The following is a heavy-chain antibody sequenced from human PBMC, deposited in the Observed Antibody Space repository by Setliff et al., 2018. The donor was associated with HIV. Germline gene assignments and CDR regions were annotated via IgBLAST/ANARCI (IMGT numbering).Heavy chain of an antibody. J-gene: IGHJ5*02. CDR3: ARDDREWLVQGWFDP. CDR1: GFTFKIYA. D-gene: IGHD6-19*01. Sequence: GGSLRLSCKASGFTFKIYAMSWLRQAPGKGLEWVSAISNSGGNTYYADSVKGRFTISRDNAKNSLYLQMNSLRAEDTAVYYCARDDREWLVQGWFDPWGQGTLVTVSS. V-gene: IGHV3-23*01. CDR2: ISNSGGNT.